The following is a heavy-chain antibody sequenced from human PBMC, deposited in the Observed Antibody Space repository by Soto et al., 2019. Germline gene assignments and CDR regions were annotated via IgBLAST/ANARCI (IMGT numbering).Heavy chain of an antibody. Sequence: ASVKVSCKASGYTFTSYGISWVRQAPEQGLEWMGWISAYNGNTNYAQKLQGRVTMTTDTSTSTAYMELRSLRSDDTAVYYCASHSGWNYYYGMHVWGQGTTVTV. D-gene: IGHD3-22*01. CDR3: ASHSGWNYYYGMHV. CDR2: ISAYNGNT. CDR1: GYTFTSYG. V-gene: IGHV1-18*01. J-gene: IGHJ6*02.